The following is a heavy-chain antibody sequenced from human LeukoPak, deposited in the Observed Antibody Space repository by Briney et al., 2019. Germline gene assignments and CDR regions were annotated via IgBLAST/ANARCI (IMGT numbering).Heavy chain of an antibody. CDR1: GFTFSSYA. CDR2: ISSSSSYI. J-gene: IGHJ4*02. Sequence: GGSLRLSCAVSGFTFSSYAMSWVRQAPGKGLEWVSSISSSSSYIYYADSVKGRFTISRDNAKNSLYLQMNSLRAEDTAMYYCARDSSWHVPVPENPVAFDYWGQGTLVTVSS. V-gene: IGHV3-21*01. D-gene: IGHD6-13*01. CDR3: ARDSSWHVPVPENPVAFDY.